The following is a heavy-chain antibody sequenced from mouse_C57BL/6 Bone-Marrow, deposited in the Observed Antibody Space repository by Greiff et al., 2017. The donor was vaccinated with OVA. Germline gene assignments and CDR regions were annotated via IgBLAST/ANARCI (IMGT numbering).Heavy chain of an antibody. D-gene: IGHD1-1*01. CDR2: INPSNGGT. Sequence: QVQLQQPGTELVKPGASVKLSCKASGYTFTSYWMHWVKQRPGQGLEWIGNINPSNGGTNYNEKFKSKATLTVDKSSSTAYRQLSSLTSEDSAVYYCAREDTTVGGYFDYWGQGTTLTVSS. J-gene: IGHJ2*01. V-gene: IGHV1-53*01. CDR1: GYTFTSYW. CDR3: AREDTTVGGYFDY.